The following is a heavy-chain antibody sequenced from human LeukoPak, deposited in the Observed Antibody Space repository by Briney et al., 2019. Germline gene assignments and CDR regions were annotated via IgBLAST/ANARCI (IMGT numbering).Heavy chain of an antibody. V-gene: IGHV4-61*01. Sequence: SETLSLTCTVSGGSVSSGSYYWSWIRQPPGKGLEWIGYIYYSGSTNYNPSLKSRVTISVDTSKNQFSLKLSSVTAADTAVYCCASPTDYGDYTVAFDIWGQGTMVTVSS. CDR1: GGSVSSGSYY. CDR2: IYYSGST. CDR3: ASPTDYGDYTVAFDI. D-gene: IGHD4-17*01. J-gene: IGHJ3*02.